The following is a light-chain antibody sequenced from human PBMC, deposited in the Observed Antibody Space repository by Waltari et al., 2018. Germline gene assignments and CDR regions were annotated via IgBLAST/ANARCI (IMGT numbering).Light chain of an antibody. V-gene: IGLV1-44*01. J-gene: IGLJ3*02. CDR1: RSNIGNNA. CDR3: ASRDDSLNGWV. Sequence: QSVLTHPPSASGTPGQRVTISCSGSRSNIGNNAVNLYQQLPGTAPKLLIYNDDQRPSGVPDRFSGSRSGPSASLAISGLQSDDEADYYCASRDDSLNGWVFGGGTKLTVL. CDR2: NDD.